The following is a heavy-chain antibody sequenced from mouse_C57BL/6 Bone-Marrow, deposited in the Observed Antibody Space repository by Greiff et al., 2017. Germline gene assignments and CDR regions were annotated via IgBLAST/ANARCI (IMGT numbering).Heavy chain of an antibody. CDR3: TTLYYYGSSPAWFAY. J-gene: IGHJ3*01. CDR2: IDPENGDT. Sequence: VQLQQSGAELARPGASVKLSCTASGFNIKDDYMHWVKQRPEQGLEWIGWIDPENGDTEYASKFQGKATITADTSSNTAYLQLSSLTSEDTAVYYCTTLYYYGSSPAWFAYWGQGTLVTVSA. D-gene: IGHD1-1*01. CDR1: GFNIKDDY. V-gene: IGHV14-4*01.